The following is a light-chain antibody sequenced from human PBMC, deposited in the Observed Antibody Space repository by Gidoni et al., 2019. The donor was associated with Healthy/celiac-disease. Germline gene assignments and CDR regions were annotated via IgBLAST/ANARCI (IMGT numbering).Light chain of an antibody. Sequence: IVLTQSPGTLSLSPGGRATLSCKASQSVSSRYLAWYQQKPGQAPRLLIYGAPSRATVIPDRFSGSGSGKEFTLTISRLEPEDVAMYCCQQYGSSPLTFXGXTKVESK. J-gene: IGKJ4*02. V-gene: IGKV3-20*01. CDR2: GAP. CDR3: QQYGSSPLT. CDR1: QSVSSRY.